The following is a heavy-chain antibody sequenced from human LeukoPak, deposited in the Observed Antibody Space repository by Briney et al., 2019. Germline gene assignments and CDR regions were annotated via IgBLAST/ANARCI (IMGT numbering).Heavy chain of an antibody. CDR3: ARGPTYIVVVTAIAFFDY. CDR2: INHSGST. D-gene: IGHD2-21*02. J-gene: IGHJ4*02. Sequence: SETLSLTCAVYGGSFSSYYWSWIRQPPGKGLEWVGEINHSGSTNYNPSLKCRVTISVATSKNRFSLNLSSVTAADTAVYYCARGPTYIVVVTAIAFFDYWGQGTLVPVSS. CDR1: GGSFSSYY. V-gene: IGHV4-34*01.